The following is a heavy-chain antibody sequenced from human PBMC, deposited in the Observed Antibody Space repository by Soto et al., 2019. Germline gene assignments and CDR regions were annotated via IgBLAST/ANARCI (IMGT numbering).Heavy chain of an antibody. D-gene: IGHD2-2*01. CDR1: GGTFRSYS. J-gene: IGHJ4*02. CDR2: TIPIFGTA. Sequence: GASVKVSCKASGGTFRSYSISWVRQAPGQGLEWMGGTIPIFGTANYAQKFQGRVTITADESTSTAYMELSSLRSEDTAVYYCARSPLPNIVVVPAAMSYFDYWGQGTLVTVSS. CDR3: ARSPLPNIVVVPAAMSYFDY. V-gene: IGHV1-69*13.